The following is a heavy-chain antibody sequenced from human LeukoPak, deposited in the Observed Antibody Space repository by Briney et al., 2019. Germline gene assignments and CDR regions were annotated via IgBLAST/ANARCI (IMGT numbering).Heavy chain of an antibody. J-gene: IGHJ4*02. D-gene: IGHD5-24*01. CDR1: GFSLTPTGVR. V-gene: IGHV2-5*01. Sequence: SGPALVKPTETLTLTCNFSGFSLTPTGVRVGWIRQPPGKAPEWLVAIYWNDSKYYRPSLQNRVAVTKDTSNTQVVLTMTNMDPVDTATYYCAKDGAGWFFDYWGQGVLVTVSS. CDR3: AKDGAGWFFDY. CDR2: IYWNDSK.